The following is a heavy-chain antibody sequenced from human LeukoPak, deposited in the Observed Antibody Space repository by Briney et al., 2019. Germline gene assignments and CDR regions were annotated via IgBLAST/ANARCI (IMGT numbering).Heavy chain of an antibody. V-gene: IGHV4-59*08. Sequence: SETLSLTCTVSGGSINSYYWSWIRQPPGKGLEWIGYIYYTGGETNYNPSLKGRLTISVDTSKNQFSLMLTSVTAADTAVYYCARQPGGTAAFDIWAQGTMVTVSS. CDR2: IYYTGGET. CDR1: GGSINSYY. CDR3: ARQPGGTAAFDI. J-gene: IGHJ3*02. D-gene: IGHD1-14*01.